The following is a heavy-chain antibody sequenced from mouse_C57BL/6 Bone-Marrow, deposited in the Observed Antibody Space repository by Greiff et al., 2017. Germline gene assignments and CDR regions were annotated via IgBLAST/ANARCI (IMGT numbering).Heavy chain of an antibody. CDR1: GFTFSSYG. CDR3: ARHQTAQASFAY. D-gene: IGHD3-2*02. CDR2: ISSGGSYT. V-gene: IGHV5-6*01. Sequence: EVKLVESGGDLVKPGGSLKLSCAASGFTFSSYGMSWVRQTPDKRLEWVATISSGGSYTYYPDSVKGRFTISRDNAKNTLYLHMSSLKSEDTAMYYCARHQTAQASFAYWGQGTLVTVSA. J-gene: IGHJ3*01.